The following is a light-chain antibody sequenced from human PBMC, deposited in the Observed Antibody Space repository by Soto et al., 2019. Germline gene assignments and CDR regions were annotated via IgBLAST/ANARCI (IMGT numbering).Light chain of an antibody. CDR1: QSISSY. CDR3: QQSYSTPRGT. J-gene: IGKJ1*01. Sequence: DIQMTQSPSSLSASVGDRVTITCRASQSISSYLNWYQQKPGKAPKLLIYAASSLQSGVPSRFSGSGSGTDFNLTISTLQPEDFATYYCQQSYSTPRGTFGQGTKVEIK. V-gene: IGKV1-39*01. CDR2: AAS.